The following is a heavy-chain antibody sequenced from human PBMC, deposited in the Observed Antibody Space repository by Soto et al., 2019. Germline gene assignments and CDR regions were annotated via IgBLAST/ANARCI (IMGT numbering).Heavy chain of an antibody. CDR2: ISGSGGST. CDR1: GFTFSSYA. J-gene: IGHJ4*02. Sequence: PGGSLRLSCAASGFTFSSYAMSWVRQAPGKGLEWVSAISGSGGSTYYADSVKGRFTISRDNSKNTLYLQMNSLRAEDTAVYYCAKDGYSYGSLSADYSGQGTLVTVSS. V-gene: IGHV3-23*01. CDR3: AKDGYSYGSLSADY. D-gene: IGHD5-18*01.